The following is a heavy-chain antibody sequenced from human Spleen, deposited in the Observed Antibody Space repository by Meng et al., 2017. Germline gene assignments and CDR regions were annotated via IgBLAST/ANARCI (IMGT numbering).Heavy chain of an antibody. CDR3: ARAATVVTPGDY. D-gene: IGHD4-23*01. CDR1: EGTSTSNA. J-gene: IGHJ4*02. CDR2: IIPIFGTA. Sequence: GAEGRKLGPPGRVSSKVSEGTSTSNATTWGRQAPGQGLEWMGGIIPIFGTANYAQKFQGRATITADESTSTAYMELSSLRSEDTAVYYCARAATVVTPGDYWGQGTLVTVSS. V-gene: IGHV1-69*01.